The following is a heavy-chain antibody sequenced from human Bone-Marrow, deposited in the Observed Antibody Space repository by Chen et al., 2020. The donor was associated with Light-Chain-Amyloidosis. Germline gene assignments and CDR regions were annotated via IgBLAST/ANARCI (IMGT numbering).Heavy chain of an antibody. J-gene: IGHJ4*02. Sequence: EVQLEQSGPEVKKPGGSLKIPCKGSGYTFPNYWIGWVRQMPGKGLEWMGVIYPDDSYARYSPSFAGQVTISADKSITTAYLQWRSLKASDTAMYYCARRRDGYNFDYWGQGTLVTVSS. CDR2: IYPDDSYA. CDR3: ARRRDGYNFDY. D-gene: IGHD5-12*01. V-gene: IGHV5-51*01. CDR1: GYTFPNYW.